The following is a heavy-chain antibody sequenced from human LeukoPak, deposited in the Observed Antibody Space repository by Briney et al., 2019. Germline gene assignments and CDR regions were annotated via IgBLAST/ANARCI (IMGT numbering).Heavy chain of an antibody. CDR2: INHSGST. J-gene: IGHJ5*02. CDR3: AREMRGYDFWSGYYAYNWFDP. Sequence: SETLSLTCAVYGGSFSGYYWSWIRQPPGKGLEWIGVINHSGSTNYNPSLKSRVTISVDTSKNQFSLKLSSVTAADTAVYYCAREMRGYDFWSGYYAYNWFDPWGQGTLVTVSS. D-gene: IGHD3-3*01. V-gene: IGHV4-34*01. CDR1: GGSFSGYY.